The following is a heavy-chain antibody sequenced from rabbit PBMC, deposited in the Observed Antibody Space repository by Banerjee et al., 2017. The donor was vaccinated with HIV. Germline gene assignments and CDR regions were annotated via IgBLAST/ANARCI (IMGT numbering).Heavy chain of an antibody. CDR1: GFDFSGNV. CDR2: IANRDGST. D-gene: IGHD6-1*01. J-gene: IGHJ6*01. V-gene: IGHV1S47*01. CDR3: ARSPAGYADYVYTYFKM. Sequence: QQQLEESGGGLVQPEGSLTLTCKASGFDFSGNVMCWVRQAQGKGPEWIACIANRDGSTYYASWAKGRFTISKTSSTAVTLQMTSLTAADTATYFCARSPAGYADYVYTYFKMWGPGTLVTVS.